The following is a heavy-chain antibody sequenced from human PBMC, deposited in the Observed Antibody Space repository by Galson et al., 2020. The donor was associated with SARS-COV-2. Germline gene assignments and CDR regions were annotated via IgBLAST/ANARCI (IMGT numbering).Heavy chain of an antibody. CDR1: GFTFSSYW. CDR3: ASWAHQYYYYDGMDV. V-gene: IGHV3-7*01. J-gene: IGHJ6*02. CDR2: IKQDGSEK. D-gene: IGHD3-16*01. Sequence: GGSLRLSCAASGFTFSSYWMSWVRQAPGKGLEWVANIKQDGSEKYYVDSVKGRFTISRDNAKNSLYLQMNSLRAEDTAVYYCASWAHQYYYYDGMDVWGQGTTVTVSS.